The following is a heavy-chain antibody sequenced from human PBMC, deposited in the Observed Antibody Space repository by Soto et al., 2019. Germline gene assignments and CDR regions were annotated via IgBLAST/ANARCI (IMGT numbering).Heavy chain of an antibody. CDR2: IGGSGGDT. Sequence: EVQLLASGGGLAQPGGSLRLSCAVTGFTFSSYAMSWVRQAPGKGLEWVSGIGGSGGDTYYADSVKGRFTVSRDNAENTLYLQLNSLRVEDTAIYYCARRSWRGRADYWGQGILVTVSS. J-gene: IGHJ4*02. V-gene: IGHV3-23*01. CDR1: GFTFSSYA. CDR3: ARRSWRGRADY. D-gene: IGHD3-10*01.